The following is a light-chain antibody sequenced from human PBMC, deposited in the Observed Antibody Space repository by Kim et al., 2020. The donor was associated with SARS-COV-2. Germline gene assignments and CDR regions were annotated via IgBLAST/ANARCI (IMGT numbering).Light chain of an antibody. J-gene: IGLJ2*01. CDR2: DVS. V-gene: IGLV2-14*03. Sequence: GQSITISRPGTSSDVGGYNYISWYQQHPGKAPKLIIYDVSNRPSGVSNRFSGSKSGNTASLTISGLQAEDEADYYCSSYTSSSTVVFGGGTQLTVL. CDR3: SSYTSSSTVV. CDR1: SSDVGGYNY.